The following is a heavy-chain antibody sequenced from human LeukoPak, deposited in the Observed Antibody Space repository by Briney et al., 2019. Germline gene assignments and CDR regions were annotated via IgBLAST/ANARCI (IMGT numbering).Heavy chain of an antibody. CDR3: ASSGSYRFDY. D-gene: IGHD1-26*01. CDR2: ITASGTAM. CDR1: GFTFSSYS. J-gene: IGHJ4*02. Sequence: GGSLRLSCAASGFTFSSYSMNWVRQAPGKGLEWVSHITASGTAMFYADSVKGRFTISGDNAKNSLYLQMNSLRDEDTAVYYCASSGSYRFDYWGQGTLVTVSS. V-gene: IGHV3-48*02.